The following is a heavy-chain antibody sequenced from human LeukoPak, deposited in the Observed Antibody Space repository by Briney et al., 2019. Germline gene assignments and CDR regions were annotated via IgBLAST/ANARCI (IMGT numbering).Heavy chain of an antibody. CDR2: ILPSGHDT. CDR3: VTPYGLGPV. CDR1: GYPFSSHH. V-gene: IGHV1-2*02. Sequence: ASVNVSCRPSGYPFSSHHVLWVRQAAGRGFEWMGWILPSGHDTIYAKEYQGRAIITTDTYITTAYREVTSLRSDDTGVNFCVTPYGLGPVWGQGTLVTVS. J-gene: IGHJ4*02. D-gene: IGHD3-10*01.